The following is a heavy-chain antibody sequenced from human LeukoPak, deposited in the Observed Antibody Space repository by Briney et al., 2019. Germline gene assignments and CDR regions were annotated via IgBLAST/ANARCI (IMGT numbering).Heavy chain of an antibody. Sequence: GASVKVSCKASGYSFTDYFMHWVQQAPGKGLEWMGRVDPEDGETIYGEKFQGRVTITADTSTDTAYMELSSLRSEDTAVYYCTTAGKFYYGSGSPSWFDPWGQGTLVTASS. CDR2: VDPEDGET. V-gene: IGHV1-69-2*01. CDR3: TTAGKFYYGSGSPSWFDP. D-gene: IGHD3-10*01. CDR1: GYSFTDYF. J-gene: IGHJ5*02.